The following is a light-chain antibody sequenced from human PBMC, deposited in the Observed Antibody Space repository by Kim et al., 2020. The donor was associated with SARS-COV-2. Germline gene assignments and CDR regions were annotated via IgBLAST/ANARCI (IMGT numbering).Light chain of an antibody. CDR3: SSYTTYSTFV. V-gene: IGLV2-18*02. CDR1: TSDVGSYNH. J-gene: IGLJ1*01. Sequence: GQSVTISCTGTTSDVGSYNHVSWYQQPPGTAPKLMILEVSNRPSGVPDRFSGSKSGNTASLTISGLQAEDEADYYCSSYTTYSTFVFGTGTKVTVL. CDR2: EVS.